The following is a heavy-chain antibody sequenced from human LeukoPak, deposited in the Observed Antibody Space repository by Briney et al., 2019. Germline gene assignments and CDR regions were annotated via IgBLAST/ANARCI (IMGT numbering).Heavy chain of an antibody. CDR1: GFTFSSFE. CDR3: AREMGGYPCDY. V-gene: IGHV3-48*03. Sequence: GGSLRLSCAASGFTFSSFEMNWVRQAPGKGLEWVSYIGISGSTKYYADSVKGRFTISRDNAKNSLYLQMNSLTAEDTAIYYCAREMGGYPCDYWGQGTLVTVSS. D-gene: IGHD5-12*01. J-gene: IGHJ4*02. CDR2: IGISGSTK.